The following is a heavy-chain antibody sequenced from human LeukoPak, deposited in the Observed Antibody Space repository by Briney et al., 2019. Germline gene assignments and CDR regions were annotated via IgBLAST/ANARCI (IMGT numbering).Heavy chain of an antibody. D-gene: IGHD3-9*01. CDR2: IVVGSGNT. CDR3: AADQRGAQGPFANY. CDR1: GFTFTSSA. V-gene: IGHV1-58*01. Sequence: SVNVSRKASGFTFTSSAVQGVRQARGQRLEGIGWIVVGSGNTNYAQKFQERVTITRDMSTSTAYMELSSLRSEDTAVYYCAADQRGAQGPFANYWGQGTLVTVSS. J-gene: IGHJ4*02.